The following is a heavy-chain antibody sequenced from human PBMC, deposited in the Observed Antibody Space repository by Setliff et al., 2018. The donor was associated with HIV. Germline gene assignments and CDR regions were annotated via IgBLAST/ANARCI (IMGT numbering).Heavy chain of an antibody. CDR2: INHSGST. CDR3: ARGLQVWADRLDP. CDR1: GGSFSGYF. V-gene: IGHV4-34*01. J-gene: IGHJ5*02. Sequence: SETLSLTCAVYGGSFSGYFWSWIRQPPGKGLEWIGEINHSGSTNYNPSLKSRVTISVDTSKNQFSLKLSSVTAADTAVYYCARGLQVWADRLDPWGQGTQVTVSS. D-gene: IGHD3-16*01.